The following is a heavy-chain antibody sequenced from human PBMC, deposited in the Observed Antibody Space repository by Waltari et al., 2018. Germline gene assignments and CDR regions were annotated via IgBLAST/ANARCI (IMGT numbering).Heavy chain of an antibody. Sequence: EVQLVESGGGLVQPGGSLRLSCAASGFTVSSNYMSWVRQAPGKWLEWVSVIYSGGSTYYADSVKGRFTIARDNSKNTLYLQMNSLRAEDTAVYYCAREAYYGSGSYFWGQGTLVTVSS. CDR1: GFTVSSNY. CDR3: AREAYYGSGSYF. CDR2: IYSGGST. J-gene: IGHJ4*02. D-gene: IGHD3-10*01. V-gene: IGHV3-66*02.